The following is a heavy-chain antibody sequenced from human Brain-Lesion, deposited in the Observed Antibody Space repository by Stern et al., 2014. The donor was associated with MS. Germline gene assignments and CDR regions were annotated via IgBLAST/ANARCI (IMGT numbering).Heavy chain of an antibody. Sequence: QMQLVQSGAEVKKPGASVKVSCKTSGYIFTGYYIHWVRQAPGQGLEWMAWINPNTGGTKYAQKFQCRVTMSRDTSISTAYVELSSLTSDDTAVYYCARDQRGITIFGVVTDYYYLGMDVWGQGTTVTVSS. CDR3: ARDQRGITIFGVVTDYYYLGMDV. J-gene: IGHJ6*02. CDR2: INPNTGGT. CDR1: GYIFTGYY. D-gene: IGHD3-3*01. V-gene: IGHV1-2*02.